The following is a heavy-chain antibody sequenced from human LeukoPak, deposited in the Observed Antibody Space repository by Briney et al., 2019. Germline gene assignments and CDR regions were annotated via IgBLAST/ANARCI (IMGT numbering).Heavy chain of an antibody. Sequence: SETLSLTCTVSGGSISGYYWSWIRQPPGKGLEWIGYIYYSGSTNYNPSLKSRVTISVDTSKNQFSLKLSSVTAADTAVYYCARAGSSSPLDYWGQGTLVTVSS. V-gene: IGHV4-59*01. CDR2: IYYSGST. CDR1: GGSISGYY. D-gene: IGHD6-6*01. J-gene: IGHJ4*02. CDR3: ARAGSSSPLDY.